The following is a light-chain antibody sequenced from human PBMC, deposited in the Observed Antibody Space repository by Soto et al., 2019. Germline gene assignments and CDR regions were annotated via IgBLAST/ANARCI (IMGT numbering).Light chain of an antibody. Sequence: DIQMTQSPSSLSASVGDRVTITCRASQTISSWLAWYQQKPGKAPKLLIYKASTLKSGVPSRFSGNGSGTEFTLTISSLQPDDFATYYCQHYSSYSEAFGQGTKVDIK. CDR3: QHYSSYSEA. V-gene: IGKV1-5*03. CDR1: QTISSW. CDR2: KAS. J-gene: IGKJ1*01.